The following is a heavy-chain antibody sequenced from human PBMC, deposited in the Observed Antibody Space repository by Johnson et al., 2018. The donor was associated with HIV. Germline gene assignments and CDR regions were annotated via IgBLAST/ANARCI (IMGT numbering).Heavy chain of an antibody. V-gene: IGHV3-30*03. CDR1: GFTFDDYG. J-gene: IGHJ3*02. CDR3: ARPSVVTTLTTKPWAFDI. D-gene: IGHD4-17*01. CDR2: ISYDGSNK. Sequence: QVQLVESGGGVVRPGGSLRLSCAASGFTFDDYGMSWVRQAPGKGLEWVAVISYDGSNKYYADSVKGRFTISRDNSKNTLYLPMNSLRAEETAVYYCARPSVVTTLTTKPWAFDIWGQGTMVTVSS.